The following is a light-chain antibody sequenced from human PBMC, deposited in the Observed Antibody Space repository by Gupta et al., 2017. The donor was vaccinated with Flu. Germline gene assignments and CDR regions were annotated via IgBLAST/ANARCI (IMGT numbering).Light chain of an antibody. CDR3: GTWASSMSTVV. V-gene: IGLV1-51*02. CDR1: SSDNANNY. CDR2: END. J-gene: IGLJ3*02. Sequence: TSSGSGSSSDNANNYVYWYQQHPRTAPKLLMYENDRRPPGVPDRFSGSKSGTSATLDITGRQTGDEADYYCGTWASSMSTVVFGGGTKLTVL.